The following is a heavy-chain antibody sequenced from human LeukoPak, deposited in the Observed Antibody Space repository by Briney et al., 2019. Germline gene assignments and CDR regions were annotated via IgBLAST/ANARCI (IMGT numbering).Heavy chain of an antibody. CDR3: ARDRWFGESHYLDY. D-gene: IGHD3-10*01. J-gene: IGHJ4*02. CDR1: GGSISSSSYY. Sequence: SETLSLTCTVSGGSISSSSYYWGWIRQPPGKGLEWIGYISYRGSTNYNPSLKSRVTTSVDTSKNQFSLKLSSVTAADTAVYYCARDRWFGESHYLDYWGQGTLVTVSS. V-gene: IGHV4-61*01. CDR2: ISYRGST.